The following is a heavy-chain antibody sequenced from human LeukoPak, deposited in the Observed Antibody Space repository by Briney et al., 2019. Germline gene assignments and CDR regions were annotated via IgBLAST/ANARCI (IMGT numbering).Heavy chain of an antibody. CDR1: GFTFSSYS. J-gene: IGHJ6*02. Sequence: PGGSLRLSCAASGFTFSSYSMNWVRQAPGKGLEWVSSISSSSSYIYYADSVKGRFTTSRDNAKNSLYLQMNSLRAEDTAVYYCARGPRLRFLEWSPDYYYYYGMDVWGQGTTVTVSS. V-gene: IGHV3-21*01. CDR3: ARGPRLRFLEWSPDYYYYYGMDV. CDR2: ISSSSSYI. D-gene: IGHD3-3*01.